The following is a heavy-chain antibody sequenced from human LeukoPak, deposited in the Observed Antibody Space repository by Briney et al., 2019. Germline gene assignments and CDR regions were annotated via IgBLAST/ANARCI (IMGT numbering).Heavy chain of an antibody. D-gene: IGHD3-10*01. J-gene: IGHJ5*02. CDR2: TYYRSKWYN. CDR1: GDSVSSNSAA. CDR3: ARGLLWFGDKYWFDP. Sequence: SQTLSLTCAISGDSVSSNSAAWKWIRQSPSRGLEWLGGTYYRSKWYNDYAVSVKSRIAINPDTSKNQSSLQLNSVTPEDTAVYYCARGLLWFGDKYWFDPWGQGTLVTVSS. V-gene: IGHV6-1*01.